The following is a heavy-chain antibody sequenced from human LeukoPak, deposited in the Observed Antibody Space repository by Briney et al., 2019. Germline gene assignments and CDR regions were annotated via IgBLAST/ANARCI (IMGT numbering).Heavy chain of an antibody. CDR1: GYTSTGYY. CDR3: ARVAYSSSWYGDNWFDP. D-gene: IGHD6-13*01. Sequence: ASVKVSCKASGYTSTGYYMHWVRPAPGQGLEWMGWINPNSGGTNYAQKFQGRVTMTRDTSISTAYMELSRLRSDDTAVYYCARVAYSSSWYGDNWFDPWGQGTLVTVSS. J-gene: IGHJ5*02. CDR2: INPNSGGT. V-gene: IGHV1-2*02.